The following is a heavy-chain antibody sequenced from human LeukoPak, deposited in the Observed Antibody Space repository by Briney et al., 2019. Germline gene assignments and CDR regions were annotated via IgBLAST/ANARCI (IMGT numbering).Heavy chain of an antibody. CDR1: GFTFSSYS. CDR3: AKETRYGATISAFDI. J-gene: IGHJ3*02. V-gene: IGHV3-21*01. Sequence: PGGSLRLSCAASGFTFSSYSMNWVRQAPGKGLEWVSSISSSSSYIYYADSVKGRFTISRDNAKNSLYLQMNSLRAEDTAVYYCAKETRYGATISAFDIWGQGTMVTVSS. D-gene: IGHD5-12*01. CDR2: ISSSSSYI.